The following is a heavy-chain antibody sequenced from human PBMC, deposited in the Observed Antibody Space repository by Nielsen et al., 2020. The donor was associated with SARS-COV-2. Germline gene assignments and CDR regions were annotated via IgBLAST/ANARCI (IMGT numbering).Heavy chain of an antibody. J-gene: IGHJ4*02. CDR1: GFTVSSNY. CDR2: IKQDGSEK. D-gene: IGHD2-15*01. Sequence: GGSLRLSCAASGFTVSSNYMSWVRQAPGKGLEWVANIKQDGSEKYYVDSVKGRFTISRDNSKNTLYLQMNSLRAEDTAVYYCARRVVVAAIDYWGQGTLVTVSS. V-gene: IGHV3-7*01. CDR3: ARRVVVAAIDY.